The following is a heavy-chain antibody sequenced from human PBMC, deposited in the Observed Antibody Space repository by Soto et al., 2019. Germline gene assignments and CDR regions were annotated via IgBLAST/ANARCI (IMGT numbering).Heavy chain of an antibody. J-gene: IGHJ6*02. CDR1: GFTVSSNY. V-gene: IGHV3-53*01. D-gene: IGHD3-22*01. CDR3: ERDHEYYYDSSGYWA. CDR2: IYSGGST. Sequence: GSLSLFGAAAGFTVSSNYMSWVRQAPGKGLEWVSVIYSGGSTYYADSVKGRFTISRDNSKNTLYLQMNRLRAEDTAVYYCERDHEYYYDSSGYWAWGQGTTVTVSS.